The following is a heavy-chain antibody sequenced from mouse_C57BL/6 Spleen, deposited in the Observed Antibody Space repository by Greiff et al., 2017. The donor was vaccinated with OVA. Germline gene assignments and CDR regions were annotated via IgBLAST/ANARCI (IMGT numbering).Heavy chain of an antibody. CDR3: ASAYGNYAFAY. Sequence: EVMLVESGGGLVKPGGSLKLSCAASGFTFSDYGMHWVRQAPEKGLEWVAYISSGSSTIYYADPVKGRFTISRDNAKNTLFLQMTSLRSEDTSMYYCASAYGNYAFAYWGQGTLVTVSA. CDR2: ISSGSSTI. V-gene: IGHV5-17*01. D-gene: IGHD2-1*01. CDR1: GFTFSDYG. J-gene: IGHJ3*01.